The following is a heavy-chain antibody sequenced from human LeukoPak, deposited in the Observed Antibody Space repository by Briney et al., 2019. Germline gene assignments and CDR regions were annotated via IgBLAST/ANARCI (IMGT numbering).Heavy chain of an antibody. J-gene: IGHJ6*02. CDR3: TRRRRSSSSWAYYYYGMDV. CDR2: IRSKAYGGTT. D-gene: IGHD6-6*01. V-gene: IGHV3-49*04. CDR1: GFTFGDYA. Sequence: GGSLRLSCTASGFTFGDYAMSWVRQAPGKGLEWVGFIRSKAYGGTTEYAASVKGRFTISRDDSKSIAYLQMNSLKTKDTAVYYCTRRRRSSSSWAYYYYGMDVWGQGTTVTVSS.